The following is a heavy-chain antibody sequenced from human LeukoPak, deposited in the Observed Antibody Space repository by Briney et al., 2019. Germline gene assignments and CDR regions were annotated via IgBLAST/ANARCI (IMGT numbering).Heavy chain of an antibody. CDR2: ISSSSSYI. D-gene: IGHD1-26*01. CDR1: GFTFSSYA. V-gene: IGHV3-21*01. J-gene: IGHJ4*02. CDR3: ARDATTENFDY. Sequence: NPGGSLRLSCAASGFTFSSYAMSWVRQAPGKGLEWVSSISSSSSYIYYADSVKGRFTISRDNAKNSQYLQMNSLRAEDTAVYYCARDATTENFDYWGQGTLVTVSS.